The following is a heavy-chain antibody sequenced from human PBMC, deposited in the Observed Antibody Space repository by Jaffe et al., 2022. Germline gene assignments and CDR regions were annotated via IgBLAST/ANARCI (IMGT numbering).Heavy chain of an antibody. CDR2: ISSSGSTI. CDR1: GFTFSSYE. D-gene: IGHD5-12*01. CDR3: ARVRGIVATIDFDY. J-gene: IGHJ4*02. Sequence: EVQLVESGGGLVQPGGSLRLSCAASGFTFSSYEMNWVRQAPGKGLEWVSYISSSGSTIYYADSVKGRFTISRDNAKNSLYLQMNSLRAEDTAVYYCARVRGIVATIDFDYWGQGTLVTVSS. V-gene: IGHV3-48*03.